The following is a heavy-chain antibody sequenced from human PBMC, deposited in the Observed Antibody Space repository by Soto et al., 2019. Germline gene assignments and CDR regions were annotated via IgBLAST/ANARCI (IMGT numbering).Heavy chain of an antibody. CDR3: ATPYRSDEGFDY. CDR2: IVVGSGNT. V-gene: IGHV1-58*01. Sequence: SVKGSCTASGFTFTRSAVHWVRQARGQRLEWIGWIVVGSGNTNYAQQFQERVTITRDMSTSTAYMELSSLRSEDTAVYFCATPYRSDEGFDYWGQGTLVTVSS. D-gene: IGHD2-15*01. CDR1: GFTFTRSA. J-gene: IGHJ4*02.